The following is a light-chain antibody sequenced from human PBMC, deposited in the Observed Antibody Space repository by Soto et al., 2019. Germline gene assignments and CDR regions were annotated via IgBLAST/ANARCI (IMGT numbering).Light chain of an antibody. V-gene: IGKV2-28*01. CDR1: QSLLHRNGYNY. CDR3: MQALQTSFT. J-gene: IGKJ3*01. Sequence: DIVMTQSPLSLSVTPGEPASISCRCSQSLLHRNGYNYLDWYLQKPGQSPQLLISLGSNRASGVPDRLSGSGSDTDFTLNITRVEAGDVGVYYCMQALQTSFTFGPGTKVDIK. CDR2: LGS.